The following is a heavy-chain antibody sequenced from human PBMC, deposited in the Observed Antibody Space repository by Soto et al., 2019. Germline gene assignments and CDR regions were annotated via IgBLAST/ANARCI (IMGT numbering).Heavy chain of an antibody. CDR1: GGSISSYY. Sequence: QVQLQESGPGLVKPSETLSLTCTVSGGSISSYYWSWIRQPPGKGLEWIGYIYYSGSTNYNPSLKSRVTISVDTSKNQFSLKLNSVTAADTAVYYCARDLKYYDFWSGYSGFDPWGQGTLVTVSS. D-gene: IGHD3-3*01. J-gene: IGHJ5*02. CDR2: IYYSGST. CDR3: ARDLKYYDFWSGYSGFDP. V-gene: IGHV4-59*01.